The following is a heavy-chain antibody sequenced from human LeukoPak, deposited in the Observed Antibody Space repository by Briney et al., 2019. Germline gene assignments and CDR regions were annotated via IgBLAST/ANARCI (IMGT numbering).Heavy chain of an antibody. CDR1: GGTFSSYA. D-gene: IGHD3-3*01. V-gene: IGHV1-2*02. CDR3: ARETIPHRDYYYMDV. CDR2: INPNSGGT. J-gene: IGHJ6*03. Sequence: ASVKVSCKASGGTFSSYAISWVRQAPGQGLEWMGWINPNSGGTNYAQKFQGRVTMTRDTSISTAYMELSRLRSDDTAVYYCARETIPHRDYYYMDVWGKGTTVTVSS.